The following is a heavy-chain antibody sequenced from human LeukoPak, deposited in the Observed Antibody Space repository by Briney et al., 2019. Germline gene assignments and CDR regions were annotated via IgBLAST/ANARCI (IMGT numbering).Heavy chain of an antibody. J-gene: IGHJ4*02. CDR2: IYYSGST. D-gene: IGHD4-11*01. V-gene: IGHV4-59*01. CDR1: GGSISSYY. CDR3: ARTTATFDY. Sequence: SETLSLTCTVSGGSISSYYWSWIRQPPGKGLEWIGYIYYSGSTNYNPSLKSRVTISVDTSKNQFSLKLSSVTAADTAVYYCARTTATFDYWGQGTLVTVSS.